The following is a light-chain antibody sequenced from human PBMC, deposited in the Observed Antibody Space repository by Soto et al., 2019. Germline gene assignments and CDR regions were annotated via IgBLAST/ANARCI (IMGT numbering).Light chain of an antibody. Sequence: EVVVAQSPAPRSLSPGGGVTLPCRGRQTISNDLAWYQQKPGQAPRLLIYGASTRATGVPARFSGGGSGTEFTLTISSLQSEDFAFYYCQQNNKWPPVTFGGGTKVDIK. J-gene: IGKJ4*01. CDR1: QTISND. V-gene: IGKV3-15*01. CDR3: QQNNKWPPVT. CDR2: GAS.